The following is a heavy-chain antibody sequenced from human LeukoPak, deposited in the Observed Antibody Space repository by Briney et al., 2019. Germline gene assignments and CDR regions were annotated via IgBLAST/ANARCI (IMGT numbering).Heavy chain of an antibody. V-gene: IGHV1-69*08. J-gene: IGHJ5*02. CDR2: ITPVIDTA. CDR1: GGTFRSHT. CDR3: TRVNLRGSNYNWFDP. Sequence: SVTVSFKTSGGTFRSHTFSWVRQAPGQGLEWMGKITPVIDTANYAQTFQGRVSIYADKSTTTVYMDLSGLRPDDTAVYYCTRVNLRGSNYNWFDPWGQGTRVTVSS. D-gene: IGHD3-10*01.